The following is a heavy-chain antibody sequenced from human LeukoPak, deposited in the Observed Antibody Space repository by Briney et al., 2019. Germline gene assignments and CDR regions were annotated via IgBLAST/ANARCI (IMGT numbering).Heavy chain of an antibody. J-gene: IGHJ6*02. CDR3: ASLRSGPRYGMDV. CDR1: GFTFSSYG. CDR2: IWYDGSNK. D-gene: IGHD3-3*01. Sequence: GGSLRLSCAASGFTFSSYGMYWVRQAPGKGLEWVAVIWYDGSNKYYVDSVKGRFTISRDNSKNTLYLQMNSLRAEDTAVYYCASLRSGPRYGMDVWGQGTTVTVSS. V-gene: IGHV3-33*01.